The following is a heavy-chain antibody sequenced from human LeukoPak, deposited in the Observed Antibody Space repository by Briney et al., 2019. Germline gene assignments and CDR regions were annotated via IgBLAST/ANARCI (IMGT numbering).Heavy chain of an antibody. CDR1: GYTFTSYA. V-gene: IGHV1-3*01. D-gene: IGHD6-13*01. J-gene: IGHJ6*02. CDR3: ARDSSSWSYYYYGMDV. Sequence: ASVKVSCKASGYTFTSYAMHWVRQAPGQRLEWMGWINAGNGNTKYSQKFQGRVTMTRNTSISTAYMELSSLRSEDTAVYYCARDSSSWSYYYYGMDVWGQGTTVTVSS. CDR2: INAGNGNT.